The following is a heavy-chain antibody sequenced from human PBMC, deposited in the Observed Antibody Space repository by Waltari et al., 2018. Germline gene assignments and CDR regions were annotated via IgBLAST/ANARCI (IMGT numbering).Heavy chain of an antibody. J-gene: IGHJ4*02. CDR1: GYSISSCYY. Sequence: QVQLQESGPGLVKPSETLSLTCTVSGYSISSCYYWGWIRQPPGKGLEWIGSIYHSGSTYYNPSLKSRVTISVDTSKNQFSLKLSSVTAADTAVYYCARADSSGWYFDYWGQGTLVTVSS. V-gene: IGHV4-38-2*02. CDR3: ARADSSGWYFDY. D-gene: IGHD6-19*01. CDR2: IYHSGST.